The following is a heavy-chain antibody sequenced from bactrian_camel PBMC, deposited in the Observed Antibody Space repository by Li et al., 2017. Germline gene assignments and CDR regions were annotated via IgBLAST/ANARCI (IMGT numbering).Heavy chain of an antibody. Sequence: HVQLVESGGGSVQAGGSLGLSCAASGYTYCKYDMSWYRQAPGKEREFVSAIDSDGTTSYADSVKGRFTISQDNAKNILYLQMNSLKPEDTAMYYCAVGYSGSCTASRIADYSYWGLGTQVTVS. CDR2: IDSDGTT. J-gene: IGHJ4*01. V-gene: IGHV3S55*01. CDR1: GYTYCKYD. CDR3: AVGYSGSCTASRIADYSY. D-gene: IGHD2*01.